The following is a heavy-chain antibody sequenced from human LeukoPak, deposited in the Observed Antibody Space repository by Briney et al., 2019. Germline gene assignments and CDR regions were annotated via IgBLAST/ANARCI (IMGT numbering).Heavy chain of an antibody. CDR2: ISWNSGSI. J-gene: IGHJ5*02. D-gene: IGHD6-19*01. Sequence: GGSLRLSCAASGFSFDDSAMYWVRQAPRKGLEWVSGISWNSGSIGYADSVKGLFTISTDNAKNSLYLQMNSLRAEDTALYYCAKDSSGWSFNWFDPWGQGTLVTVSS. V-gene: IGHV3-9*01. CDR3: AKDSSGWSFNWFDP. CDR1: GFSFDDSA.